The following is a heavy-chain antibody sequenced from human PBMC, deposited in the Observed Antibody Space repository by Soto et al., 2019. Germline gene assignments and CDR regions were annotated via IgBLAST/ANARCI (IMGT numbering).Heavy chain of an antibody. J-gene: IGHJ5*02. CDR3: EIDRADRLDGNWFAP. CDR1: GYTFTSYG. CDR2: ISAYNGNT. Sequence: QVQLVQSGAEVKKPGASVKVSCKASGYTFTSYGISWVRQAPGQGLEWMGWISAYNGNTNYEQKLQGRVTMTTDTSTRKDYMEVRLLRSDDKAVYYCEIDRADRLDGNWFAPWGQGTLVPVSS. D-gene: IGHD3-9*01. V-gene: IGHV1-18*04.